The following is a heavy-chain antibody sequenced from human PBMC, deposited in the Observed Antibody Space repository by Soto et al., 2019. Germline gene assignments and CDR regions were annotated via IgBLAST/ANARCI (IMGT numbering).Heavy chain of an antibody. CDR1: GDSVSSNSAA. CDR2: TYYRSKWYN. D-gene: IGHD6-13*01. J-gene: IGHJ6*02. CDR3: ARDRRVAAAGIYYYYGMDV. Sequence: SQTLSLTCVISGDSVSSNSAAWNWIRQSPSRGLEWLGRTYYRSKWYNDYAVSVKSRITINPDTSKNQFSLQLNSVTPEDTAVYYCARDRRVAAAGIYYYYGMDVWGQGTTVTVSS. V-gene: IGHV6-1*01.